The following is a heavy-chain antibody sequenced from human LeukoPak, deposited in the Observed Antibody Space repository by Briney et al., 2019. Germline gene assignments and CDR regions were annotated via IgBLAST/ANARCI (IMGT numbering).Heavy chain of an antibody. CDR2: ISYDGSNK. Sequence: PGRSLRLSCAASGFTFSSYGMHWVRQAPGKGLEWVAVISYDGSNKYYADSVKGRFTISRDNSKNTLYLQMNGLRAEDTAVYYCAKENTVWDYGMDVWGQGTTVTVSS. CDR3: AKENTVWDYGMDV. D-gene: IGHD4-17*01. V-gene: IGHV3-30*18. J-gene: IGHJ6*02. CDR1: GFTFSSYG.